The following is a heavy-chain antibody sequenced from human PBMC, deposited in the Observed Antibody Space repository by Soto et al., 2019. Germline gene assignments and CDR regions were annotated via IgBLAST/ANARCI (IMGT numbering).Heavy chain of an antibody. CDR1: GFTFSSYA. J-gene: IGHJ6*02. CDR2: ISYDGSNK. CDR3: ARDRLRYNWNDFPYYYYGMDV. D-gene: IGHD1-1*01. V-gene: IGHV3-30-3*01. Sequence: GGSLRLSCAASGFTFSSYAMHWVRQAPGKGLEWVAVISYDGSNKYYADSVKGRFTISRDNSKNTLYPQMNSLRAEDTAVYYCARDRLRYNWNDFPYYYYGMDVWGQGTTVTVSS.